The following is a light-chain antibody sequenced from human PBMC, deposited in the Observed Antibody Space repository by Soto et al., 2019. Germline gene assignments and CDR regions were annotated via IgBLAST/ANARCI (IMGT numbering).Light chain of an antibody. CDR2: LGS. V-gene: IGKV2-28*01. CDR3: MQALQTPRT. J-gene: IGKJ2*01. Sequence: EIVMTQSPLSLPVTPGEPASISCRSSQSLLHSNGYSYLDWYLQKPGQSPQLLIYLGSNRASGVPDRFSGSGSGTDFTLKISRVESEDGGVYYCMQALQTPRTFGQGTRLEIK. CDR1: QSLLHSNGYSY.